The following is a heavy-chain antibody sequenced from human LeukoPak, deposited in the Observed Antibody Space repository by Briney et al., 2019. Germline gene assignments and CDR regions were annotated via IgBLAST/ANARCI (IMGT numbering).Heavy chain of an antibody. D-gene: IGHD6-19*01. CDR2: IYSGGST. Sequence: GGSLRLSCAASGFTVSSNYMSWVRQAPGKGLEWVSVIYSGGSTYYADSVKGRFTISRDNSKNTLYLQMNSLRAEDTAVYYCAKGPLIEVAGTTWDYWGQGTLVTVSS. CDR1: GFTVSSNY. CDR3: AKGPLIEVAGTTWDY. J-gene: IGHJ4*02. V-gene: IGHV3-66*01.